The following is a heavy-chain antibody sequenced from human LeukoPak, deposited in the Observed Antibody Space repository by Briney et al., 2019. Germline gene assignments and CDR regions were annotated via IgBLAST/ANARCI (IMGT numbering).Heavy chain of an antibody. Sequence: KTSETLSLTCAVYGGSLSGYYWSWIRQPPGKGLEWIGEINHSGSTNYNPSLKSRVTISVDTSKNQFSLKLSSVTAADTAVYYCARGPYCSSTSCYSRRGHTYYYGMDVWGQGTTVTVSS. D-gene: IGHD2-2*01. CDR1: GGSLSGYY. V-gene: IGHV4-34*01. CDR3: ARGPYCSSTSCYSRRGHTYYYGMDV. CDR2: INHSGST. J-gene: IGHJ6*02.